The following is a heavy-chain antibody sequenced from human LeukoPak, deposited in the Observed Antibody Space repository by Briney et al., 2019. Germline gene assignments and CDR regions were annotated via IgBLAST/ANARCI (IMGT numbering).Heavy chain of an antibody. CDR1: GFTFSSYS. J-gene: IGHJ6*04. CDR2: ISSSSSYI. CDR3: AREVTMGFGELFLGYYYGMDV. Sequence: GGSLRLSCAASGFTFSSYSMNWVRQAPGKGLEWVSSISSSSSYIYYADSVKGRFTISRDNAKNSLYLQMSSLRAEDTAVYYCAREVTMGFGELFLGYYYGMDVWGKGTTVTVSS. D-gene: IGHD3-10*01. V-gene: IGHV3-21*01.